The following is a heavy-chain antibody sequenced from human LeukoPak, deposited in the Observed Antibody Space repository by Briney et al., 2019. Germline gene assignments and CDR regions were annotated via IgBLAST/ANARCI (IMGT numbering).Heavy chain of an antibody. D-gene: IGHD3-3*01. J-gene: IGHJ6*02. CDR3: ARVRTYYDFWSGYSTPYYYYYGMDV. Sequence: ASVKVSCKASGYTFTSYDINWVRQATGQGLEWMGWMNPNSGNTGYAQKFQGRVTKTRNTSISTAYMELSSLRSEDTAVYYCARVRTYYDFWSGYSTPYYYYYGMDVWGQGTTVTVSS. CDR2: MNPNSGNT. CDR1: GYTFTSYD. V-gene: IGHV1-8*01.